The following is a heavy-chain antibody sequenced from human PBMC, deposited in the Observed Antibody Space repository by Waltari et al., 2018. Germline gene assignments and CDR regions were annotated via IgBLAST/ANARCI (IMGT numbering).Heavy chain of an antibody. CDR3: ASLIYSGYEAYFDY. Sequence: QVQLQESGPGLVKPSETLSLTCTVSGGSISSYYWSWIRQPPGKGLEWIGYIYYSGSTNYNPSLKSRVTISVDTSKNQFSLKLSSVTAADTAVYYCASLIYSGYEAYFDYWGQGTLVTVSS. J-gene: IGHJ4*02. V-gene: IGHV4-59*01. CDR1: GGSISSYY. D-gene: IGHD5-12*01. CDR2: IYYSGST.